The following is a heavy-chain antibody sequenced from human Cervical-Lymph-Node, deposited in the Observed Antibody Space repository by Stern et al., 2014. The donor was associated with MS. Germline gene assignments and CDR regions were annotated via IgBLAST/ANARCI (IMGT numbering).Heavy chain of an antibody. D-gene: IGHD2-15*01. J-gene: IGHJ4*02. CDR2: IYHAGSV. Sequence: VQLQESGPGLVKPSETLSLTCTVSGGSLRSYYWNWIRQAPGKGLEWLGVIYHAGSVNYNPSLSSRVSMAVDTSKNQFSLTMSSVTAADTAVYYCAREGEYCSGSRCYPFLDYWGQGTLVTVSS. CDR3: AREGEYCSGSRCYPFLDY. CDR1: GGSLRSYY. V-gene: IGHV4-59*01.